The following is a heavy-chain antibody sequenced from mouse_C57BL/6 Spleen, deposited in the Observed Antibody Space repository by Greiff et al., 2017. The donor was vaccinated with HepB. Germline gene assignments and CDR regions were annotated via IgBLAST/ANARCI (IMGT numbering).Heavy chain of an antibody. CDR3: AKTAGSSGPYYAMDY. CDR1: GFSLTSYG. J-gene: IGHJ4*01. CDR2: IWRGGST. D-gene: IGHD3-2*02. Sequence: VHLVESGPGLVQPSQSLSITCTVSGFSLTSYGVHWVRQSPGKGLEWLGVIWRGGSTDYNAAFMSRLSITKDNSKSQVFFKMNSLQADDTAIYYCAKTAGSSGPYYAMDYWGQGTSVTVSS. V-gene: IGHV2-5*01.